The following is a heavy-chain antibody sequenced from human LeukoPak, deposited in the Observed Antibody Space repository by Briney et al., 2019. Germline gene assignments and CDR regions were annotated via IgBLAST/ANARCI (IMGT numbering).Heavy chain of an antibody. J-gene: IGHJ4*02. CDR1: GGTISRYY. D-gene: IGHD1-26*01. V-gene: IGHV4-59*08. CDR2: IYSSGST. Sequence: SETLPLTCAVSGGTISRYYWSWIRQSPGKGLEWIGYIYSSGSTNSNPSLKSRVSISVDTSRNQFSLKLSSVTAADTAVYYCARHESAVGALFYWGQGTLVTVSS. CDR3: ARHESAVGALFY.